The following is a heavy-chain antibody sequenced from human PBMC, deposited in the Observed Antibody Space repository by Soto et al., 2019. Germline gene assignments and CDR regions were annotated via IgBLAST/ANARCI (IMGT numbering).Heavy chain of an antibody. CDR1: GFTFSSYG. Sequence: QVQLVESGGGVVQPGRSLRLSCAASGFTFSSYGMHWVLQAPGKGLEWVAVIWYDGSNKYYADSVKGRFTISRDNSKNTLYLQMNSLRAEDTAVYYCARDLRDLRYLYGMDVWGQGTTVTVSS. CDR2: IWYDGSNK. J-gene: IGHJ6*02. V-gene: IGHV3-33*01. D-gene: IGHD1-26*01. CDR3: ARDLRDLRYLYGMDV.